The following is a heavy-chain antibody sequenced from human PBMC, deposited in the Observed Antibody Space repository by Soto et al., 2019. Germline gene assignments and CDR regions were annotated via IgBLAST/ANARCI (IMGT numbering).Heavy chain of an antibody. V-gene: IGHV3-48*01. Sequence: GGSLRLSCAASGFTFSSYSMNWVRQAPGKGLEWVSYISSSSSTIYYADSVKGRFTISRDNAKNSLYLQMNSLRAEDTAVYYCANIYDFWSGYLGNDYWGQGTLVTVSS. CDR2: ISSSSSTI. D-gene: IGHD3-3*01. J-gene: IGHJ4*02. CDR3: ANIYDFWSGYLGNDY. CDR1: GFTFSSYS.